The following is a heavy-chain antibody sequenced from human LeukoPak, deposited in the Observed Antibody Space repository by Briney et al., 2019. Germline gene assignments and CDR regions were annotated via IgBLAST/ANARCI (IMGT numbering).Heavy chain of an antibody. V-gene: IGHV3-30-3*01. CDR2: ISYDGSNK. CDR3: ARGVAATT. J-gene: IGHJ4*02. Sequence: GGSLRLSCAASGFTFSSYAMHWVRQAPGKGLEWVAVISYDGSNKYYADSVKGRFTISRDNSKNTLYLQMNSLRAEDAAVYYCARGVAATTWGQGTLVTVSS. CDR1: GFTFSSYA. D-gene: IGHD2-15*01.